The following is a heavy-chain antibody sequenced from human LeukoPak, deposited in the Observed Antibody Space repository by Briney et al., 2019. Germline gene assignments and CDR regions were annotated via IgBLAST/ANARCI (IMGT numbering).Heavy chain of an antibody. J-gene: IGHJ4*02. CDR1: GGSFSGYY. CDR3: ARASMVVTAAGIDY. CDR2: INHSGST. V-gene: IGHV4-34*01. Sequence: SETLSLTCAVYGGSFSGYYWSWIRQPPGKGLEWIGEINHSGSTNYNPSLKSRVTISVDTSKNQFSLKLSSVTAADTAVYYCARASMVVTAAGIDYWGQGTLVTVSS. D-gene: IGHD2-21*02.